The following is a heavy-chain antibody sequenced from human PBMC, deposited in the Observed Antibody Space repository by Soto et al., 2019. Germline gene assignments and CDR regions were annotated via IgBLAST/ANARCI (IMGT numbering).Heavy chain of an antibody. CDR3: AKPSIPGGTITDY. V-gene: IGHV3-7*01. CDR1: GFTFSSHW. D-gene: IGHD1-26*01. Sequence: GGSLRLSCAASGFTFSSHWMSWVRQAPGKGLECVANVNEDGSGEYYVDSVRGRFTISRDNAKNTLFLQMNSLRLEDTAVYYCAKPSIPGGTITDYWGQGTLVTVSS. J-gene: IGHJ4*02. CDR2: VNEDGSGE.